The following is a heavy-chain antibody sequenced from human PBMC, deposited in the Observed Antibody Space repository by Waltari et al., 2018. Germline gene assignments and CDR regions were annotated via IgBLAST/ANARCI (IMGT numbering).Heavy chain of an antibody. J-gene: IGHJ4*02. Sequence: QLQLQESGPGLVKPSETLSLTCTVSGGSISSSSYYWGWIRQPPGKGLEWIGSIYYSGSTYYNPSLKSRVTISVDTSKNQFSLKLSSVTAADTAVYYCARVGDYYDSSGYYWFDYWGQGTLVTVSS. CDR3: ARVGDYYDSSGYYWFDY. D-gene: IGHD3-22*01. CDR1: GGSISSSSYY. CDR2: IYYSGST. V-gene: IGHV4-39*07.